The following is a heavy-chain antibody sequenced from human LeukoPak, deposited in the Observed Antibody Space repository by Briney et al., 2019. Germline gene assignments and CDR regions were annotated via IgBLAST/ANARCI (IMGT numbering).Heavy chain of an antibody. V-gene: IGHV3-48*03. J-gene: IGHJ4*02. D-gene: IGHD1-1*01. CDR3: ARDHRRGGTIDY. CDR2: ISGSGSTI. Sequence: PGGSLRLSCAASGFTFSSYEMNWVRQAPGKGLEWVSYISGSGSTIYYADSVKGRFTISRDNAKNTLYLQMNNLRAEDTAVYYCARDHRRGGTIDYWGQGTLVTVSS. CDR1: GFTFSSYE.